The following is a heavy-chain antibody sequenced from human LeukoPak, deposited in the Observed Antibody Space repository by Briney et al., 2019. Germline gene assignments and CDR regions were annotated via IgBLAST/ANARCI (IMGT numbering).Heavy chain of an antibody. Sequence: PGGSLRLSCAASGFTFSSYTMHWVRQAPGKGLVWVSRINSDGGSTSYADSVKGRFTISRDNAKNTLDLQMNSLRAEDTAVYYCARSRGLLLPEYWGQGTLVTVSS. J-gene: IGHJ4*02. CDR1: GFTFSSYT. V-gene: IGHV3-74*01. CDR3: ARSRGLLLPEY. D-gene: IGHD3-3*01. CDR2: INSDGGST.